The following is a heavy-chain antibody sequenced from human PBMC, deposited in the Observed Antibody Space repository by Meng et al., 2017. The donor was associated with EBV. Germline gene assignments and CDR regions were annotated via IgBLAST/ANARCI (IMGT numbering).Heavy chain of an antibody. Sequence: QVQLVQSVAKVKKPGASVKVSCKSSCNTFTSYYMHWVRQAPGQGLEWMGIINPSGGSTSYAQKFQGRVTMTRDTSTSTVYMELSSLRSEDTAVYYCARNGIAAWGWFDPWGQGTLVTVSS. CDR2: INPSGGST. J-gene: IGHJ5*02. D-gene: IGHD6-13*01. CDR3: ARNGIAAWGWFDP. CDR1: CNTFTSYY. V-gene: IGHV1-46*01.